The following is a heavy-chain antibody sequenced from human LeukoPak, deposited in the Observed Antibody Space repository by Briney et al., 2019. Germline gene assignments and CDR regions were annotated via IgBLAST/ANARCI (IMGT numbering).Heavy chain of an antibody. V-gene: IGHV1-18*01. J-gene: IGHJ4*02. CDR1: GYTFTSHG. CDR3: TSLVWVDFSSTSSNPPDY. D-gene: IGHD2-2*01. Sequence: ASVKVSCKASGYTFTSHGISWVRQAPGQGLEWMGWISTYNGNTNYAQKLQGRVSMTTDTSTSTAYMDLRSLRSDDTAVYYCTSLVWVDFSSTSSNPPDYWGQGTLVTVSS. CDR2: ISTYNGNT.